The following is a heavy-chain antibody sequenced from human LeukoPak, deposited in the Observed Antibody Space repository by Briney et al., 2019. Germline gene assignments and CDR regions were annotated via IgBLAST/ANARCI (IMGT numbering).Heavy chain of an antibody. J-gene: IGHJ6*02. CDR1: GFTFSSYA. Sequence: GGSLRLSCAASGFTFSSYAMSWVRQAPGKGLEWVSAISGSGGSTYYADSVKGRSTISRDNSKNTLYLQMNSLRAEDTAVYYCARVVSDVWGSYRYSHYYGMDVWGQGTTVTVSS. D-gene: IGHD3-16*02. V-gene: IGHV3-23*01. CDR2: ISGSGGST. CDR3: ARVVSDVWGSYRYSHYYGMDV.